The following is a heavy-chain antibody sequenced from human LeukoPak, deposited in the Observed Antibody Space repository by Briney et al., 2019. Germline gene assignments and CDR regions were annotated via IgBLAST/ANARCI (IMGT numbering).Heavy chain of an antibody. CDR2: ISSSGSTI. CDR3: ASRRITGRRYYFDY. V-gene: IGHV3-48*04. Sequence: GSLRLSCAASGFTLSNYWMSWVRQAPGKGLEWVSYISSSGSTIYYADSVKGRFTISRDNAKNSLYLQMNSLRAEDTTVYYCASRRITGRRYYFDYWGQGTLVTVSS. J-gene: IGHJ4*02. D-gene: IGHD1-20*01. CDR1: GFTLSNYW.